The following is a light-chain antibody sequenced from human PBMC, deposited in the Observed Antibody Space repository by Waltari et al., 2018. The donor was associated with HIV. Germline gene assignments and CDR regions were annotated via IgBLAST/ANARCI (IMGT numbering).Light chain of an antibody. J-gene: IGKJ4*01. CDR2: LGS. CDR1: QSLLRSNGYIY. CDR3: MQALETPLT. Sequence: DIVMTQSPVSLFVTPGEPASISCTSSQSLLRSNGYIYLDWYLQKPGQPPQRLIYLGSNRSSGVPDRFSASGSATDFTLIISRVEAEDVGIYYCMQALETPLTFGGGTKVQIK. V-gene: IGKV2-28*01.